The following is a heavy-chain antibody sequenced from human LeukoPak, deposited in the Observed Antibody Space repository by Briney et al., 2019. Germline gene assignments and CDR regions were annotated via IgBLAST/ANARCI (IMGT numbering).Heavy chain of an antibody. Sequence: GGSLRLSYAASGFTFSSYWMSWVRQTPDKGLEWVANLKPDGGEDNYVDSVRGRFTISRDNAKSSLYLQMTSLRGEDTAVYSCVRGAGGGDFWGQGTLVTVSS. D-gene: IGHD6-19*01. J-gene: IGHJ4*02. CDR2: LKPDGGED. CDR1: GFTFSSYW. V-gene: IGHV3-7*04. CDR3: VRGAGGGDF.